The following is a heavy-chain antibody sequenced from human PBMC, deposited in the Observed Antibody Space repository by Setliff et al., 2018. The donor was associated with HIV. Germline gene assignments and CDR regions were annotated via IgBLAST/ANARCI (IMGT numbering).Heavy chain of an antibody. D-gene: IGHD6-13*01. Sequence: TLSLTCTVSGGSIGSYCWSWIRQPPGKGLEWIGTICYSATTNYNPSLKNRVAISVDTSKNQFSLKLTSVTPADTAVYYCARRSGAAVFYYFDYWGQGTLVTVSS. J-gene: IGHJ4*02. V-gene: IGHV4-59*01. CDR1: GGSIGSYC. CDR2: ICYSATT. CDR3: ARRSGAAVFYYFDY.